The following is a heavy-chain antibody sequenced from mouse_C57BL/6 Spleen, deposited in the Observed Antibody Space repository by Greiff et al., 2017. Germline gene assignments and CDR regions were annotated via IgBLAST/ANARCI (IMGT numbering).Heavy chain of an antibody. CDR2: IDPEDGET. J-gene: IGHJ1*03. Sequence: VQLKESGAELVKPGASVKLSCTASGFNIKDYYMHWVKQRTEQGLEWIGRIDPEDGETKYAPKFQGKATITADTSSNTAYLQLSSLTSEDTAVYYCARIYITTVEGWYFDVWGTGTTVTVSS. V-gene: IGHV14-2*01. CDR3: ARIYITTVEGWYFDV. D-gene: IGHD1-1*01. CDR1: GFNIKDYY.